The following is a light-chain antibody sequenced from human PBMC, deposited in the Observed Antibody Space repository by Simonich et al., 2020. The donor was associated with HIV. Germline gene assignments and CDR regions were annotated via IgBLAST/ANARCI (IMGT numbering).Light chain of an antibody. J-gene: IGKJ4*01. Sequence: DIQMTQSPSSVSASVGDRITITCRASQSIIDWLAWFQQKPGKAPKLRIYKASTLESGVPSRFSGSGSGTEFTLTISSLQPDDFATYYCQQYNGYSLTFGGGTKVEIK. V-gene: IGKV1-5*03. CDR2: KAS. CDR3: QQYNGYSLT. CDR1: QSIIDW.